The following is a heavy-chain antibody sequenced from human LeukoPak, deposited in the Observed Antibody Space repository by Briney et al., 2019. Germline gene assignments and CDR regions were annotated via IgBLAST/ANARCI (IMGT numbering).Heavy chain of an antibody. CDR3: RLTGYQGAANFDY. D-gene: IGHD3-9*01. CDR1: GFTFSSYW. CDR2: IKQDGSEK. Sequence: GGSLRLSCAASGFTFSSYWMSWVRQAPGKGLEWVANIKQDGSEKYYVDSVKGRFTISRETAKNSLYMQMNSLRAEGTVVYYCRLTGYQGAANFDYWGQGTLVTASS. J-gene: IGHJ4*02. V-gene: IGHV3-7*01.